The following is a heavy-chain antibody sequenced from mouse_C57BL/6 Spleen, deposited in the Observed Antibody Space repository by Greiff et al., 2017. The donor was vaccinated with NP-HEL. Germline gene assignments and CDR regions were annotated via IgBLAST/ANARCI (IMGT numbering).Heavy chain of an antibody. Sequence: QVQLQQPGAELVKPGASVKLSCKASGYTFTSYWMHWVKQRPGQGLEWIGMIHPNSGSTNYNEKFKSKATLTVDKSSSTAYMQLSSLTSEDSAVYYCARGEVYYYGSSYSGFAYWGQGTLVTVSA. CDR2: IHPNSGST. CDR1: GYTFTSYW. CDR3: ARGEVYYYGSSYSGFAY. V-gene: IGHV1-64*01. J-gene: IGHJ3*01. D-gene: IGHD1-1*01.